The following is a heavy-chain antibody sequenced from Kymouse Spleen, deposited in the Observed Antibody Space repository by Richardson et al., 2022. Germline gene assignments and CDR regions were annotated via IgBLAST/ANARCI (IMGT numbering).Heavy chain of an antibody. D-gene: IGHD3-10*01. CDR3: ARGLGGSGSYSYWYFDL. V-gene: IGHV4-34*01. CDR1: GGSFSGYY. J-gene: IGHJ2*01. Sequence: QVQLQQWGAGLLKPSETLSLTCAVYGGSFSGYYWSWIRQPPGKGLEWIGEINHSGSTNYNPSLKSRVTISVDTSKNQFSLKLSSVTAADTAVYYCARGLGGSGSYSYWYFDLWGRGTLVTVSS. CDR2: INHSGST.